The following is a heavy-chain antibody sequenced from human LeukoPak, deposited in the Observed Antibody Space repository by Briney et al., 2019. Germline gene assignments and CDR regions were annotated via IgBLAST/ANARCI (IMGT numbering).Heavy chain of an antibody. CDR3: ARVRYSSSSHWFDP. D-gene: IGHD6-6*01. V-gene: IGHV3-21*01. J-gene: IGHJ5*02. CDR2: ISSSSSYI. Sequence: GGSLGLSCAASGFTFSSYSMNWVRQAPGKGLEWVSSISSSSSYIYYADSVKGRLTISRDNAKNSLYLQMNSLRAEDTAVYYCARVRYSSSSHWFDPWGQGTLVTVSS. CDR1: GFTFSSYS.